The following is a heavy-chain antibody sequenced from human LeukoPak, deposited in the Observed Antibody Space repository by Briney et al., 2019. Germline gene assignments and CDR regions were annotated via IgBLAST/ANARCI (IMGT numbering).Heavy chain of an antibody. V-gene: IGHV3-20*01. CDR1: GFTFDDYG. CDR3: ARGFPYYYDSTPWDY. CDR2: INWNGGST. J-gene: IGHJ4*02. D-gene: IGHD3-22*01. Sequence: GGSLRLSCAASGFTFDDYGMSWVRQAPGKGLEWVSGINWNGGSTGYADSVKGRFTISRDNAKNSLYLQMNSLRAEDTALYHCARGFPYYYDSTPWDYWGQGTLVTVSS.